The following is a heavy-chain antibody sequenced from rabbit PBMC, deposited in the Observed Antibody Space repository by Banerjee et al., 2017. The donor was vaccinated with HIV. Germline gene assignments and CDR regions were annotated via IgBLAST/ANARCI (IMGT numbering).Heavy chain of an antibody. CDR2: IYFRCGSA. CDR3: ARSDNSDAYAFAP. J-gene: IGHJ2*01. CDR1: GFSFSSSQY. D-gene: IGHD6-1*01. Sequence: QSLEESGGDLVKPGASLTLTCTASGFSFSSSQYMWWVRQAPGRGLEWIAYIYFRCGSAYYASWAKGRFTISKTSSTTVTLQMTSLTAADTATYFCARSDNSDAYAFAPWGPGTLVTIS. V-gene: IGHV1S40*01.